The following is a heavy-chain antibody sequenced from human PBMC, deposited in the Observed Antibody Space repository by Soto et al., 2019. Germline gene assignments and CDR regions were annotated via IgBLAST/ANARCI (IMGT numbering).Heavy chain of an antibody. D-gene: IGHD4-17*01. J-gene: IGHJ4*02. Sequence: ASVKVSCKTSGYTFTEYDINWVRQAPGQGLEYMGWVSLENRNAGYAPQFRGRVSMTADTSINTVYLELTTLTYEDTAVYYCEVTTGYWGQGTMVTVSS. CDR2: VSLENRNA. V-gene: IGHV1-8*01. CDR1: GYTFTEYD. CDR3: EVTTGY.